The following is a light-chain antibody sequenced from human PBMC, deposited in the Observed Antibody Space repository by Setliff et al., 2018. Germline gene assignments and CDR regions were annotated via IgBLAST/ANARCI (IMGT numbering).Light chain of an antibody. V-gene: IGLV2-14*03. CDR2: DVT. CDR3: SSYTSSATLGVV. Sequence: QSALTQPASVSESPGQSITISCTGTSSDIGAYNYVSWYQQHPDKAPKLMIYDVTNRPSGVSDRFSGSKSGNTASLTISGLQAEDEADYYCSSYTSSATLGVVFGGGTQRTVL. CDR1: SSDIGAYNY. J-gene: IGLJ2*01.